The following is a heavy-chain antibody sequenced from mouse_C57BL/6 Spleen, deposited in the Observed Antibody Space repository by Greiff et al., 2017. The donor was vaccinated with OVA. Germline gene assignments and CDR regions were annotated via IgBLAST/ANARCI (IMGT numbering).Heavy chain of an antibody. CDR2: IDPSDSYT. CDR1: GYTFTSYW. Sequence: VQLQQPGAELVRPGTSVKLSCKASGYTFTSYWMHWVKQRPGQGLEWIGVIDPSDSYTNYNQKFKGKATLTVDTSSSTAYMQLSSLTSEDSAVYYCAREVGHRNAMDYWGQGTSVTVSS. CDR3: AREVGHRNAMDY. J-gene: IGHJ4*01. V-gene: IGHV1-59*01. D-gene: IGHD3-3*01.